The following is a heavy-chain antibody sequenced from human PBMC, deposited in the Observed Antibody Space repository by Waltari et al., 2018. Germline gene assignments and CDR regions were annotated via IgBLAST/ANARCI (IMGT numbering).Heavy chain of an antibody. CDR3: AREVVPAATIVVNWFDP. J-gene: IGHJ5*02. D-gene: IGHD2-2*01. Sequence: QVQLVQSGSELKKPGASVKVSCKASGYTFTNYAINWLRQAPGQGLELMGWINTNTGNPTYVQGFTGRFVFSLDTSVSTVYLQINSLKADDTAVYYCAREVVPAATIVVNWFDPWGQGTLVTVSS. CDR2: INTNTGNP. V-gene: IGHV7-4-1*02. CDR1: GYTFTNYA.